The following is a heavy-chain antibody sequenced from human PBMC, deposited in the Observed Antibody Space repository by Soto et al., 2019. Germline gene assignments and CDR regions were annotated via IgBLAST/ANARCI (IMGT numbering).Heavy chain of an antibody. CDR2: ISGSGGST. CDR3: AKGIVGANYGMDV. D-gene: IGHD1-26*01. V-gene: IGHV3-23*01. J-gene: IGHJ6*02. Sequence: EVPLLESGGGLVQPGGSLRLSCAASGFTFSSYAMSWVRQAPGKGLEWVSAISGSGGSTYYADSVKGRFTISRDNSKNTLYLQMNSLRAEDTAVYYCAKGIVGANYGMDVWGQGTTVTVSS. CDR1: GFTFSSYA.